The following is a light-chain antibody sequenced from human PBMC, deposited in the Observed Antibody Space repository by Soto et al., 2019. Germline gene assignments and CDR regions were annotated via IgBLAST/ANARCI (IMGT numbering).Light chain of an antibody. CDR2: GAS. CDR1: QGIGDA. CDR3: QQLSHYPYT. Sequence: DIQMSQSPSSLSASVGDRVTITCRASQGIGDALGWYQQKPGKAPELLIYGASTLRPGGASRFSGSGSGTEFTLTISSLQPEDFATYFCQQLSHYPYTFGQGTKVDIK. J-gene: IGKJ2*01. V-gene: IGKV1-17*01.